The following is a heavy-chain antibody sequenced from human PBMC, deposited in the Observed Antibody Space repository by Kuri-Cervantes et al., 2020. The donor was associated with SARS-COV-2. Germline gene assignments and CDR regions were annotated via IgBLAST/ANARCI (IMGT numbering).Heavy chain of an antibody. J-gene: IGHJ6*02. Sequence: GGSLRLSCAASGFTFSSYAMSWVRQAPGKGLEWVSAISRSGGSTYYADSVKGRFTISRDNSKNTLYLQMNSLRAEDTAVYYCAGGFAMVRSMDVWGQGTTVTVSS. CDR2: ISRSGGST. V-gene: IGHV3-23*01. CDR3: AGGFAMVRSMDV. CDR1: GFTFSSYA. D-gene: IGHD3-10*01.